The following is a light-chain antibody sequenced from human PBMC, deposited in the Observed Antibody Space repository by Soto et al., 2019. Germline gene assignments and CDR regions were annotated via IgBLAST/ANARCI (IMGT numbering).Light chain of an antibody. Sequence: DIQMTQSPSSLSASVGDSVTITCRASQSINIYLSWYQQKPGKAPKLLINVASTLQGGVPSRFSGSGSGTAFTLAISSLQPEDSATYYCQQSFSTPHTFGGGNRVEIK. CDR2: VAS. J-gene: IGKJ4*01. V-gene: IGKV1-39*01. CDR1: QSINIY. CDR3: QQSFSTPHT.